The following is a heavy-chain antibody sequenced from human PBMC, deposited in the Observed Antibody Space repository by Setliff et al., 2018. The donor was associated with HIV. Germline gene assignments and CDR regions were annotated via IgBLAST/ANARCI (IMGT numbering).Heavy chain of an antibody. D-gene: IGHD2-2*01. V-gene: IGHV1-2*02. CDR1: GYTFTGYF. CDR2: INPNSGGT. Sequence: GASVKVSCKASGYTFTGYFIHWVRQAPGQGLEWMGWINPNSGGTDYAQKFQGRVTVTRDTSISTAYMELRRLRSDDTAVYYCARGAFVVIPTARHDFDYWGRGALVTVSS. CDR3: ARGAFVVIPTARHDFDY. J-gene: IGHJ4*02.